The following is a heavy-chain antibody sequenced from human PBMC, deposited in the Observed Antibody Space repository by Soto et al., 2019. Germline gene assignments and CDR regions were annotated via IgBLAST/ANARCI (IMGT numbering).Heavy chain of an antibody. CDR3: ARDVESYGDYGGWFDP. Sequence: ASVKVSCKASGYTFTSYGISWVRQAPGQGLEWMGWISAYNGNTNYAQKLQGRVTMTTDTSTSTAYMELRSLRSDDTAVYYCARDVESYGDYGGWFDPWGQGTLVTVSS. V-gene: IGHV1-18*01. J-gene: IGHJ5*02. CDR1: GYTFTSYG. CDR2: ISAYNGNT. D-gene: IGHD4-17*01.